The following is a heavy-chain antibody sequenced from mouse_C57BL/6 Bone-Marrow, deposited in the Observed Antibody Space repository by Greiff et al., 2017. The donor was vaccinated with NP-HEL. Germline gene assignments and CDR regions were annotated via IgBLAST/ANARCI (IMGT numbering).Heavy chain of an antibody. CDR3: ARRGGSSRYYFDY. J-gene: IGHJ2*01. CDR2: INPYNGDT. V-gene: IGHV1-20*01. Sequence: ESGPELVKPGDSVKISCKASGYSFTGYFMNWVMQSHGKSLEWIGRINPYNGDTFYNQKFKGKATLTVDKSSSTAHMELRSLTSEDSAVYYCARRGGSSRYYFDYWGQGTTLTVSS. D-gene: IGHD1-1*01. CDR1: GYSFTGYF.